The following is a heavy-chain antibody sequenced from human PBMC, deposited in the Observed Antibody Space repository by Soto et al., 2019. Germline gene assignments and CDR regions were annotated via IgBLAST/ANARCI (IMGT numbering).Heavy chain of an antibody. CDR2: ISSSSSYI. D-gene: IGHD3-22*01. CDR1: GFTFSSYS. CDR3: ARDVNYYDSSGYSFDY. J-gene: IGHJ4*02. Sequence: GGSLRLSCAASGFTFSSYSMNCVRQAPGKGLEWVSSISSSSSYIYYADSVKGRFTISRDNAKNSLYLQMNSLRAEDTAVYYCARDVNYYDSSGYSFDYWGQGTLVTVSS. V-gene: IGHV3-21*01.